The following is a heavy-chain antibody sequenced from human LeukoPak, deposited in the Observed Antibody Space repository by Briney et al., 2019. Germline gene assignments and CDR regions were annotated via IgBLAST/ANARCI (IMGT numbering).Heavy chain of an antibody. CDR1: GGSFSGYF. Sequence: PSETLSLTCAVYGGSFSGYFWSWIRQPPGKGLEWIGEINHRGSTDYNPSLKGRLTISVDTSKNQVSLKLGSVTAADTAVYYCARDVIYSYGYASNWFDPWGQGTLVTVSS. J-gene: IGHJ5*02. CDR3: ARDVIYSYGYASNWFDP. CDR2: INHRGST. V-gene: IGHV4-34*01. D-gene: IGHD5-18*01.